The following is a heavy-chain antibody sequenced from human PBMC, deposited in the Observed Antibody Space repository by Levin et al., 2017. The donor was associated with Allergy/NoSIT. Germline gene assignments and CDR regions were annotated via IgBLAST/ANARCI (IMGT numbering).Heavy chain of an antibody. CDR3: AHSVGEALYGSASLNYFDY. CDR1: GFSLTTSGVG. V-gene: IGHV2-5*02. D-gene: IGHD3-10*01. Sequence: SGPTLVKPTQTLTLTCTFSGFSLTTSGVGVGWVRQPPGKALEWLALIYWDDDKRYNPSLKSRLTLTKDSSKNQVVLTMANMDPVDTGRYYCAHSVGEALYGSASLNYFDYWGQGTLVTFSS. CDR2: IYWDDDK. J-gene: IGHJ4*01.